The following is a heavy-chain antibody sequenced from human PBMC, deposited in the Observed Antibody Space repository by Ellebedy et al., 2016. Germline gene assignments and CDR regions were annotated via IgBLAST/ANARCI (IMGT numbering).Heavy chain of an antibody. V-gene: IGHV4-39*07. CDR3: ARDRQLESFDS. J-gene: IGHJ4*02. CDR2: IYYSGRT. Sequence: GSLRLSXTVSGDSVSSRSHFWSWIRQPPGKGLEWIGSIYYSGRTYYNPSLKSRVTISVDTSKNQFSLNLISVTAADTAVYYCARDRQLESFDSWGQGTLVTVSS. CDR1: GDSVSSRSHF. D-gene: IGHD1-1*01.